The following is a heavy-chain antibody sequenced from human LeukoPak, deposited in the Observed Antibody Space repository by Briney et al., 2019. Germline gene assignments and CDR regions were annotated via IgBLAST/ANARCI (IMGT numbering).Heavy chain of an antibody. CDR1: GSTFSNYG. V-gene: IGHV3-23*01. Sequence: TGGSLRLSCAASGSTFSNYGMAWFRQAPGKGLEWVSTISGSGGSTYYADSVKGRFTISRDNSKNTLYVQMNSLRAEDTAVYYCAKGRDADWGQGTLVTVSS. CDR3: AKGRDAD. D-gene: IGHD6-25*01. CDR2: ISGSGGST. J-gene: IGHJ4*02.